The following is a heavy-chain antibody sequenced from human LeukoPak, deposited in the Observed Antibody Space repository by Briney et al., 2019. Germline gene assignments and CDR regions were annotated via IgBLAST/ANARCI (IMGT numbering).Heavy chain of an antibody. CDR1: GYSFTKYW. D-gene: IGHD3-9*01. CDR2: IDPSDSET. V-gene: IGHV5-51*01. J-gene: IGHJ4*02. Sequence: GESLKISCKGSGYSFTKYWIGWVRQMPGKGLEWMGNIDPSDSETRHSPSFRGQVTISVDKPISTAYLQWNSLKASDTAMYYCARLNDILTGPFDYWGQGTLVTVSS. CDR3: ARLNDILTGPFDY.